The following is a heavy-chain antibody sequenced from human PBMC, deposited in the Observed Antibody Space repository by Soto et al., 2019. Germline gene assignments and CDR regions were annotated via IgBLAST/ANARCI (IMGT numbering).Heavy chain of an antibody. Sequence: WGSLRLSWAASGFGFSAYAKNWVRHPPGKGLEWFSSVTEPVRPPYPADSVKGRFPMSRDNSKETVYLQMNSLRADDTAVYYCTKDVLYCGGGSCLVGPSYTFDHWGQGTLVTVSS. CDR3: TKDVLYCGGGSCLVGPSYTFDH. CDR1: GFGFSAYA. V-gene: IGHV3-23*01. CDR2: VTEPVRPP. J-gene: IGHJ4*02. D-gene: IGHD2-15*01.